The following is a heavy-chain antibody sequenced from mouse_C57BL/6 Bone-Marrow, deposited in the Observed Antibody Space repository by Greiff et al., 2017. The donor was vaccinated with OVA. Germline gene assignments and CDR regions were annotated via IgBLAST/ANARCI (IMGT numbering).Heavy chain of an antibody. Sequence: VQLQQSGADLVKPEASVKISCKASGYAFSNYWMYWVKQRPGKGLEWIGQIYHGDGDTNYNGKFKGKATLTADKSSSTAYMHISSLTSEDSAVYVCARGAYWGQGTLVTVSA. V-gene: IGHV1-80*01. J-gene: IGHJ3*01. CDR3: ARGAY. CDR2: IYHGDGDT. CDR1: GYAFSNYW.